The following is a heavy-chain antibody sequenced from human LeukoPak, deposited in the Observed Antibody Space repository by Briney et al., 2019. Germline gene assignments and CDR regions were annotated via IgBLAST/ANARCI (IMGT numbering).Heavy chain of an antibody. D-gene: IGHD4-11*01. Sequence: GGSLRLSCAASGFTFSNYAMNWVRLAPGKGLEWVSTVSGSGGSTYYADSVKGRFTISRDNSRNTLYLQMNSLRAEDTAVYYCATNSNFTLYYYYYYMDVWGKGTTVTVSS. CDR2: VSGSGGST. CDR1: GFTFSNYA. J-gene: IGHJ6*03. V-gene: IGHV3-23*01. CDR3: ATNSNFTLYYYYYYMDV.